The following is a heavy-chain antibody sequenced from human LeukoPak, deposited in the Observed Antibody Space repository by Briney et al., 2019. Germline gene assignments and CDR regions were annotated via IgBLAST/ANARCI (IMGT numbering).Heavy chain of an antibody. Sequence: GGSLRLSCAASGFTFSSFSLDWVRQTPGKGLEWVSSISSSSIYIYYADSVKGRFTISRDNAKNSLYLQMNSLRAEDTAVYYCASAPVIAMARYDAFDIWGQGTMVTVSS. D-gene: IGHD3-10*01. CDR2: ISSSSIYI. CDR3: ASAPVIAMARYDAFDI. J-gene: IGHJ3*02. CDR1: GFTFSSFS. V-gene: IGHV3-21*01.